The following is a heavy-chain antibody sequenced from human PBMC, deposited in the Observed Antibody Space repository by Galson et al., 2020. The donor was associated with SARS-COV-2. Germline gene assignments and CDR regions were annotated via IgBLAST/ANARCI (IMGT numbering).Heavy chain of an antibody. CDR1: GYTFTSYG. J-gene: IGHJ3*02. D-gene: IGHD2-2*01. V-gene: IGHV1-18*01. Sequence: ASVKVSCKASGYTFTSYGISWVRQAPGQGLDWMGWISAYNGNTNYAQKLQGRVTMTTDTSTSTAYMELRSLRSDDTAVYYCARGWTYCSSTSCYDAFDIWGQGTMVTVSS. CDR3: ARGWTYCSSTSCYDAFDI. CDR2: ISAYNGNT.